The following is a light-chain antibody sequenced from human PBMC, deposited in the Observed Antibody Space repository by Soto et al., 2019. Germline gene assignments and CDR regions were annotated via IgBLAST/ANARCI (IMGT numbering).Light chain of an antibody. Sequence: QSVLTQPASVSGSPGQSITISCTGTSSDVGGYNYVSWYQQHPGKAPKLMIYDVSNRPSGVSNRFSGSKSGNTASLTISGLQAEAEADYSCSSYTSSSTLLYVFGPGTKLTVL. CDR1: SSDVGGYNY. V-gene: IGLV2-14*01. J-gene: IGLJ1*01. CDR2: DVS. CDR3: SSYTSSSTLLYV.